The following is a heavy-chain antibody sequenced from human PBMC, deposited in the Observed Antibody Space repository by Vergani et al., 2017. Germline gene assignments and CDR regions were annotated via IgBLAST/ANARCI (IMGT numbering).Heavy chain of an antibody. V-gene: IGHV3-64D*06. CDR2: ISSNGGST. CDR3: VRRKGDYGDYGSGAFDI. Sequence: EVQLVESGGGLVQPGGSLRLSCSASGFTFSSYAMHWVRQAPGKGLEYVSAISSNGGSTYYADSVKGRFTISRDNSKNTLYLQMSSLRAEDTAVYYCVRRKGDYGDYGSGAFDIWGQGTTVTVSS. J-gene: IGHJ3*02. D-gene: IGHD4-17*01. CDR1: GFTFSSYA.